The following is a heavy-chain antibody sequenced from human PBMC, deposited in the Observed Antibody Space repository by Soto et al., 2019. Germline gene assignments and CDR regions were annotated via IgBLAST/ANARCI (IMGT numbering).Heavy chain of an antibody. J-gene: IGHJ4*02. D-gene: IGHD3-9*01. CDR1: GFSFITYW. Sequence: EVQLVESGGGLVQSGGSLRLSCEASGFSFITYWMNWVRQAPGKGLEWLASIKEDGSEKQYVDSVKGRFTISRANAKNSLFLQMHSVSGEDRAVYYCVRAISGSFALWGQGTLVIVSS. V-gene: IGHV3-7*04. CDR3: VRAISGSFAL. CDR2: IKEDGSEK.